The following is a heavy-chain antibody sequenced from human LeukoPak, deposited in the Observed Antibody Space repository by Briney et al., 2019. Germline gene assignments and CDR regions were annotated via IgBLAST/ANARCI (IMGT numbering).Heavy chain of an antibody. V-gene: IGHV1-69*02. CDR3: AGAAYNWNDYYYYGMDV. CDR1: GGTFSSYT. J-gene: IGHJ6*02. Sequence: SVKVSCKASGGTFSSYTISWVRQPRGQGLEWMGSITPILGIANYAQKFQGRLTITADKPTSTAYMELSSLRSEDTAVYFCAGAAYNWNDYYYYGMDVWGQGTTVTVSS. CDR2: ITPILGIA. D-gene: IGHD1-20*01.